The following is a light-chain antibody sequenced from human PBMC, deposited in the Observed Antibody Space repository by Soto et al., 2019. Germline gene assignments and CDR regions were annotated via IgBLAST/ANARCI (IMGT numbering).Light chain of an antibody. CDR2: GAS. Sequence: EIVMTQSPATLSVSPGERATLSCRASQSVSSNLACYQQKPGQAPRLLIYGASTRATGIPARFSGSGSGTDFTLTISRLEPEDFAVYYCQQYGSSPWGFGQGTKVDIK. J-gene: IGKJ1*01. CDR3: QQYGSSPWG. CDR1: QSVSSN. V-gene: IGKV3-15*01.